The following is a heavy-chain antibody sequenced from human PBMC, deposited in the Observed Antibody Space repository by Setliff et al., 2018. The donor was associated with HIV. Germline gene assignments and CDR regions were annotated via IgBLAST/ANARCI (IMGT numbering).Heavy chain of an antibody. D-gene: IGHD2-2*01. V-gene: IGHV5-51*01. CDR3: ARQPGRAAMGRENYYYYYMDV. Sequence: GESLKISCTGSGYSFTNYWIGWVRQMPGKGLEWMGIIFPGDSDTRYSPSFQGQVTISADTSISTAYLQWRSLKASDTAMYYCARQPGRAAMGRENYYYYYMDVCGKGTTVTVSS. CDR2: IFPGDSDT. J-gene: IGHJ6*03. CDR1: GYSFTNYW.